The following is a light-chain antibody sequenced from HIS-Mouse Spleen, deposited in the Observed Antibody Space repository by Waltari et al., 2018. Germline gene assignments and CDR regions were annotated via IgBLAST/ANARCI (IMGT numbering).Light chain of an antibody. Sequence: QSVLTQPPSASGTPGQRVTISCSGSSSNIGSNYVYWYQQLPGTAPKPLLYRNNQRPSGVPDRFSGSKSGTSASLAISGLRSEDEADYYCAAWDDSLSGVVFGGGTKLTVL. CDR1: SSNIGSNY. V-gene: IGLV1-47*01. CDR2: RNN. J-gene: IGLJ2*01. CDR3: AAWDDSLSGVV.